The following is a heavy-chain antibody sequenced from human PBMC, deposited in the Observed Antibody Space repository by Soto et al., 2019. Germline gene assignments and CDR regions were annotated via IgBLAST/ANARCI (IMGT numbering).Heavy chain of an antibody. CDR1: GGSISSSGYY. CDR2: ISYSGST. V-gene: IGHV4-39*01. CDR3: ATSNWFDP. Sequence: QLQLQESGPGLVKPSETLSLTCTVSGGSISSSGYYWGWIRQPPGKGLEWIGTISYSGSTYYNPSLKSRVTISVDTSKNQFSLTLSSVTAADTAVYYCATSNWFDPWGQGTLVTVSS. J-gene: IGHJ5*02.